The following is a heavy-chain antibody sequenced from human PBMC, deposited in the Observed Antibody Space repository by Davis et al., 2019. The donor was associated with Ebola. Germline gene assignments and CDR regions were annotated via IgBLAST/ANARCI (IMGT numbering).Heavy chain of an antibody. CDR1: GFTFSNYA. Sequence: PGGSLRLSCTVSGFTFSNYAMHWVRQAPGKGLEWVAVILSDGTVKQYVDSVKGRFTISRDNSKNTLYLQMDSLRIDDTAVYYCARAGVVTGKTAWFGPWGQGTLVIVSS. CDR3: ARAGVVTGKTAWFGP. D-gene: IGHD1/OR15-1a*01. J-gene: IGHJ5*02. CDR2: ILSDGTVK. V-gene: IGHV3-30*03.